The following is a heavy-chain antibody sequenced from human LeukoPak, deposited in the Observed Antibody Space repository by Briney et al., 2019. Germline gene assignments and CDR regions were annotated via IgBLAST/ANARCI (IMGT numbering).Heavy chain of an antibody. CDR1: GDSFSSDSAA. CDR2: TYFRSKWYY. V-gene: IGHV6-1*01. Sequence: SQTLSLTCAISGDSFSSDSAAWNWIRQSPSRGLEWLARTYFRSKWYYDYALAVKGRITINPDTSKNQFSLQLNSVTPEDTAVYFCARDPVGGSTIFDSWGQGTLVTVSS. CDR3: ARDPVGGSTIFDS. J-gene: IGHJ4*02. D-gene: IGHD1-26*01.